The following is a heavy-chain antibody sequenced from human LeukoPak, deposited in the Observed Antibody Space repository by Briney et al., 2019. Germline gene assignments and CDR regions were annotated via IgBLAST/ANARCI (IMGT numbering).Heavy chain of an antibody. J-gene: IGHJ4*02. D-gene: IGHD2-2*01. CDR2: ISTYNGRT. Sequence: ASVKVSCKASGYTFTSFGISWVRQAPGQGLEWMGWISTYNGRTNYAQKLQGRVTMTTDTSTSTAYMELRSLRSDDTAVHYCARDWASHTSPDYWGRGTLVAVSS. CDR1: GYTFTSFG. CDR3: ARDWASHTSPDY. V-gene: IGHV1-18*01.